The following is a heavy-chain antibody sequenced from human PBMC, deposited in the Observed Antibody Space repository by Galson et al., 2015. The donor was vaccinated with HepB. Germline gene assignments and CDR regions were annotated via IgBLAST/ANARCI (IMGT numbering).Heavy chain of an antibody. CDR2: SSWRTDFS. D-gene: IGHD3-10*01. Sequence: SLRLSCAASGFSFEGYALHWVGQGPGEGVERVSGSSWRTDFSGYADSVRGRFLISRDNAGYSLGLQMTSLRTEDTAFYYCTQDLTYYYDSGSYFVGMHVWGQGTTVTVSS. CDR1: GFSFEGYA. CDR3: TQDLTYYYDSGSYFVGMHV. V-gene: IGHV3-9*01. J-gene: IGHJ6*02.